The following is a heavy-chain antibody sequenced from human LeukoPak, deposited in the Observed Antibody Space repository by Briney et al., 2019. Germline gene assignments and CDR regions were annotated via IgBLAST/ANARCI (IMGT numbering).Heavy chain of an antibody. Sequence: GGSLRLSCTASGFTFSYYWINWVRQAPGKGLEWVANIKEDGSVKYYLDSVKGRFTISRDNAKSSLYLQMNSLRPEDTAVYYCSRDQTYFYDGSGYYDAFDLWGQGTTVTVSS. CDR3: SRDQTYFYDGSGYYDAFDL. V-gene: IGHV3-7*01. D-gene: IGHD3-22*01. CDR1: GFTFSYYW. J-gene: IGHJ3*01. CDR2: IKEDGSVK.